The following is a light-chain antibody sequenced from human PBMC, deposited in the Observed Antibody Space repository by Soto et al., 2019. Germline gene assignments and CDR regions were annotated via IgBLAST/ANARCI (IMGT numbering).Light chain of an antibody. CDR1: SSDVGGYNY. J-gene: IGLJ1*01. CDR2: DVS. V-gene: IGLV2-14*01. Sequence: QSVPTQPASVSGSPRESIPISCTGTSSDVGGYNYVSWYQQHPGKAPKLMIYDVSNRPSGVSNRFSGSKSGNTASLTISGLQAEDEADYYCSSYTSSSTLGYVFGPGTKVTVL. CDR3: SSYTSSSTLGYV.